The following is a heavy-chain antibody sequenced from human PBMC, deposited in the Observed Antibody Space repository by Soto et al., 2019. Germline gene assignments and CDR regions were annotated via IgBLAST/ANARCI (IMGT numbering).Heavy chain of an antibody. CDR2: IDNDGSGT. CDR1: VISVSDHW. D-gene: IGHD2-8*01. CDR3: ATVFQY. V-gene: IGHV3-74*01. J-gene: IGHJ4*02. Sequence: GGSLRLSSAAPVISVSDHWMDWVRQAPGKGLEWVSRIDNDGSGTSYADSVKGRFTISRDTAKNTVYLQMNSLRAEDTAVYYCATVFQYWGQGTLVTV.